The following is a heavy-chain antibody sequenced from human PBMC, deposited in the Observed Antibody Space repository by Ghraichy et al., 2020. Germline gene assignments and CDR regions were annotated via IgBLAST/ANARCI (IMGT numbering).Heavy chain of an antibody. CDR1: GFPFSTYV. J-gene: IGHJ4*02. V-gene: IGHV3-23*01. CDR2: IVGSGANT. CDR3: VKDPPTTVTTTDY. Sequence: GGSLRLTCTASGFPFSTYVMNWVRQAPGKGLEWVSGIVGSGANTYYADSVMGRFTISRDNSKNTLYLQMNSLRADDTAVYYCVKDPPTTVTTTDYWGQGTLVTVSS. D-gene: IGHD4-17*01.